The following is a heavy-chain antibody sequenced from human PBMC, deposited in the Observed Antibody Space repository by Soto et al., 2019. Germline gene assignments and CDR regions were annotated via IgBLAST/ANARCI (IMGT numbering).Heavy chain of an antibody. CDR2: IYNRGRT. V-gene: IGHV4-61*01. J-gene: IGHJ3*02. Sequence: QVQLQESGPGLVKPSETLSLTCTVSGGSVRRGSYYWSWIRQPPGKGLEWIGDIYNRGRTNYNPSLKSRVTISVDTSNNQFSQKLSSVTAADTAVYYCAREVVWLEGRAYAGDIWGQGTMVTVSS. D-gene: IGHD5-12*01. CDR3: AREVVWLEGRAYAGDI. CDR1: GGSVRRGSYY.